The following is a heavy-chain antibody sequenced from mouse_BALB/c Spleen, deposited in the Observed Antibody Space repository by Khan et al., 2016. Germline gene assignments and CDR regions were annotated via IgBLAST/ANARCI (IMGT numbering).Heavy chain of an antibody. CDR3: ARGGHYDANMGCAY. D-gene: IGHD2-4*01. Sequence: QIQLVQSGPELKKPGETVKISCKASGYTFTNYGMNWVKQAPGKGLKWMGWINTYTGEPTYADDFKGRFAFSLEPSASTAYLQINTLKDEDTATDFCARGGHYDANMGCAYGGQGTLVTVSA. J-gene: IGHJ3*01. CDR1: GYTFTNYG. V-gene: IGHV9-3-1*01. CDR2: INTYTGEP.